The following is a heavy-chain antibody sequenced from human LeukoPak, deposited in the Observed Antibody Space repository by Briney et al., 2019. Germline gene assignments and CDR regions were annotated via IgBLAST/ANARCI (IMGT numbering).Heavy chain of an antibody. J-gene: IGHJ5*02. V-gene: IGHV4-59*01. CDR1: GGSISSYY. D-gene: IGHD3-10*01. CDR3: ARGFPMVRGEGFDP. CDR2: IYYSGST. Sequence: PSETLSLTCTVSGGSISSYYWSWIRQPPGKGLEWIGYIYYSGSTNYNPSLKSRVTISVDTSKNQFSLKLSSVTAADTAVYYCARGFPMVRGEGFDPWGQGTLVTVSS.